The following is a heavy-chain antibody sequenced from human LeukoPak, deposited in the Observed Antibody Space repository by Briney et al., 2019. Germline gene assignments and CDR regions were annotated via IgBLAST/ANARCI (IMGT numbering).Heavy chain of an antibody. CDR2: IDRPAKSYAT. CDR1: GFTLSDSA. Sequence: PGGSLRLSCAASGFTLSDSAIHWVRQASGKGLEWVGLIDRPAKSYATAYGASVGGRFTITRDDSKNTAYLQMDSLKTEDTALYYCTRDRGTYSWLAPWGQGTLVTVSS. V-gene: IGHV3-73*01. D-gene: IGHD1-26*01. J-gene: IGHJ5*02. CDR3: TRDRGTYSWLAP.